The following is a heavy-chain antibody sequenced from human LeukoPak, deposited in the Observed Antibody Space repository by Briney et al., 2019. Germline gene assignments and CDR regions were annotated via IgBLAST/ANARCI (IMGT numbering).Heavy chain of an antibody. CDR2: ISGSGGST. V-gene: IGHV3-23*01. Sequence: SGGSLRLSCAASGFTFSGYAMSWVRQAPGKGLEWVSAISGSGGSTYYADSVKGRLTISRDNSKNTLYLQMNSLRAEDTAVYYCAKDMGGIAAAGFDYWGQGTLVTVSS. D-gene: IGHD6-13*01. CDR3: AKDMGGIAAAGFDY. J-gene: IGHJ4*02. CDR1: GFTFSGYA.